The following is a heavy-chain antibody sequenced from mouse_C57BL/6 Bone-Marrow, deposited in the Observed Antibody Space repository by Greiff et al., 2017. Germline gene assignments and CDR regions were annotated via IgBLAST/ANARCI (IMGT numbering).Heavy chain of an antibody. CDR3: ARQQTTVVDWYFDV. V-gene: IGHV5-6*02. Sequence: DVKLVESGGDLVKPGGSLKLSCAASGFTFSSYGMSWVRQTPDKRLEWVATISSGGSYTYYPDSVKGRFTISRDNTKNTLYLQMSSLKSEDTAMYYCARQQTTVVDWYFDVWGTGTTVTVSS. CDR2: ISSGGSYT. CDR1: GFTFSSYG. J-gene: IGHJ1*03. D-gene: IGHD1-1*01.